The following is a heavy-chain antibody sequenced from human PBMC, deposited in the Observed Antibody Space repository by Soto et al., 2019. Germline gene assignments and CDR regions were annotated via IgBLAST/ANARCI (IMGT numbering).Heavy chain of an antibody. D-gene: IGHD3-3*01. Sequence: EVQLLESGGDFKQPGGSLRLSCEGSGFNFSNYALNWVRQAPGKRLEWVSVISGNSGTTYYAASVKGRFTISRDNSKKTMYLQMNRLSADDTAVYYCAKGRAITVFGVITPFDSWGQGTLVTVSS. J-gene: IGHJ4*02. V-gene: IGHV3-23*01. CDR3: AKGRAITVFGVITPFDS. CDR2: ISGNSGTT. CDR1: GFNFSNYA.